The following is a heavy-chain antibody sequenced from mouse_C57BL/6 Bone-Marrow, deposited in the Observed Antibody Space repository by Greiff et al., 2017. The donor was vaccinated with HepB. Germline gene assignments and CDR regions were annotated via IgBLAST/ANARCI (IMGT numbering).Heavy chain of an antibody. D-gene: IGHD1-1*01. CDR1: GFTFSDYG. Sequence: DVHLVESGGGLVKPGGSLKLSCAASGFTFSDYGMHWVRQAPEKGLEWVAYISSGSSTIYYADTVKGRFTISRDNAKNTLFLQMTSLRSEDTAMYYCARRPYYYGTWFAYWGQGTLVTVSA. CDR3: ARRPYYYGTWFAY. V-gene: IGHV5-17*01. J-gene: IGHJ3*01. CDR2: ISSGSSTI.